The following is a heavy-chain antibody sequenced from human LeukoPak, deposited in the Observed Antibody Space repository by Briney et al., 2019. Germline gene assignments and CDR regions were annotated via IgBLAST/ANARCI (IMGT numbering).Heavy chain of an antibody. V-gene: IGHV3-21*04. J-gene: IGHJ4*02. CDR2: ISSSSSYI. Sequence: GSLRLSCAASGFTFSSYSMNWVRQAPGKGLEWVSSISSSSSYIYYADSVKGRFTISRDNAKNTLFLQMNRLRPEDAAVYYCAKAPVTTCRGAFCYPFDYWGLGTLVTVSS. CDR3: AKAPVTTCRGAFCYPFDY. CDR1: GFTFSSYS. D-gene: IGHD2-15*01.